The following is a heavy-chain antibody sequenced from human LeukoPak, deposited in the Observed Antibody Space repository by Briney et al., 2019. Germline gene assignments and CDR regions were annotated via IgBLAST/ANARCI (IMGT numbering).Heavy chain of an antibody. V-gene: IGHV3-74*01. CDR1: GFIFSSYW. J-gene: IGHJ3*02. CDR3: ARELGAGNDAFDI. CDR2: INSDESST. Sequence: GGPLPLSCAASGFIFSSYWMHWVRQAPGKGLVWVSRINSDESSTSYAGSVKGRLTISRDNAKNTLYLQMNSLRAEDTAVYYCARELGAGNDAFDIWGQGTMVTVSS. D-gene: IGHD1-1*01.